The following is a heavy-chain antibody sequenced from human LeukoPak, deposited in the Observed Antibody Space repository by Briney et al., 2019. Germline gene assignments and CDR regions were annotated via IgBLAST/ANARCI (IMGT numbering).Heavy chain of an antibody. J-gene: IGHJ4*02. D-gene: IGHD3-3*01. V-gene: IGHV1-18*01. Sequence: ASVKVSCKXSGYTFTSYGISWVRQAPGQGLEWMGWISAYNGNTNYSQKLQGRVTMTTDTSTSTAYIELRSLRSDDTAVYYCARDYAYYDFWSGYPPFDYWGQGTLVTVSS. CDR2: ISAYNGNT. CDR1: GYTFTSYG. CDR3: ARDYAYYDFWSGYPPFDY.